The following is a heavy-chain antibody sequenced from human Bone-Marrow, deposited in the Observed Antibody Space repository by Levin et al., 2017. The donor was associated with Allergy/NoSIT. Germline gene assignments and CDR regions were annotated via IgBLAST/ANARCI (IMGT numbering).Heavy chain of an antibody. D-gene: IGHD2-2*01. J-gene: IGHJ5*02. CDR2: ISWHSGTI. V-gene: IGHV3-9*01. CDR1: GFTFDDYA. Sequence: GGSLRLSCVASGFTFDDYAMHWVRQSPGKGLEWVSGISWHSGTIAYADSVRGRFSISRDNAKNSLYLQLNSLRAEDTALYFCVKDATSSPRTKTSFDPWGQGSLVTVSS. CDR3: VKDATSSPRTKTSFDP.